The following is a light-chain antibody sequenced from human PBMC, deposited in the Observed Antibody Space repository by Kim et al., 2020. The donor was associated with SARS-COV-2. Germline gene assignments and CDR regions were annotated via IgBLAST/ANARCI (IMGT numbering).Light chain of an antibody. J-gene: IGLJ3*02. Sequence: QSVLTQPPSASGTPGQSVTISCSGRSSNIGGNTVTWCQQVPGTAPKLLIYKNNQRPSGVPDRFSGSKSGTSASLAISGLQSEDEADYYCAAWENSLVGRVFGGGTQLTVL. CDR1: SSNIGGNT. CDR3: AAWENSLVGRV. V-gene: IGLV1-44*01. CDR2: KNN.